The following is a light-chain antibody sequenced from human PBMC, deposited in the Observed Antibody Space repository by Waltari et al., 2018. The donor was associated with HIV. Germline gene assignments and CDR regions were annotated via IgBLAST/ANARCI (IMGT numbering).Light chain of an antibody. Sequence: MTQSPATLSVSPGETVSFFCGASEDIGDKLAWYQQKRGRAPRLLVSGASSSATGVPARFSGRGSGTEFTLTITGLQSNDSAIYFCQQYSTWPRTFGQGTLV. CDR3: QQYSTWPRT. V-gene: IGKV3-15*01. J-gene: IGKJ1*01. CDR1: EDIGDK. CDR2: GAS.